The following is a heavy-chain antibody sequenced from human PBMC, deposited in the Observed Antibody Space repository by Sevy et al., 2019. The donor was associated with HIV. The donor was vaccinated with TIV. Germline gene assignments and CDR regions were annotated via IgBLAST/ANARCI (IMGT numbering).Heavy chain of an antibody. CDR1: GCTFTSYG. CDR2: ISAYNGNT. D-gene: IGHD3-22*01. J-gene: IGHJ4*02. Sequence: ASVKVSCKASGCTFTSYGISWVRQAPGQGLEWMGWISAYNGNTNYALKLQGRVTMTTDTSTSTAYMELRSLRADDTAVYYCARANLPTTYYYDSSGTGGYFDYWGQGTLVTVSS. CDR3: ARANLPTTYYYDSSGTGGYFDY. V-gene: IGHV1-18*01.